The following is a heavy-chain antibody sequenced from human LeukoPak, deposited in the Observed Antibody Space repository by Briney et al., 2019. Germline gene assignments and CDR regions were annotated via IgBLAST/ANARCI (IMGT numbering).Heavy chain of an antibody. D-gene: IGHD6-13*01. V-gene: IGHV3-21*01. CDR2: ISSSSSYI. J-gene: IGHJ4*02. CDR1: GFTFSSYS. Sequence: PGGSLRLSCAASGFTFSSYSMNWVRQAPGKGLEWVSSISSSSSYIYYADSVKGRFTISRDNAKNSLYLQMNSLRAEDTSVYYCARGIADYFDYWGQGTLVTVSS. CDR3: ARGIADYFDY.